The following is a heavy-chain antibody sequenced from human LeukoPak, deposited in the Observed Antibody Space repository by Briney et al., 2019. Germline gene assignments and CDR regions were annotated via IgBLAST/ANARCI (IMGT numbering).Heavy chain of an antibody. CDR1: GGTFSSYA. V-gene: IGHV1-69*05. Sequence: ASVKVSCKASGGTFSSYAISWVRQAPGQGLEWMGGIIPIFGTANYAQKFQGRVTITTDESTSTAYMELSSLRSEDTAVYYCARDRDYGVWAFDIWGQGTMVIVSS. J-gene: IGHJ3*02. CDR3: ARDRDYGVWAFDI. CDR2: IIPIFGTA. D-gene: IGHD4/OR15-4a*01.